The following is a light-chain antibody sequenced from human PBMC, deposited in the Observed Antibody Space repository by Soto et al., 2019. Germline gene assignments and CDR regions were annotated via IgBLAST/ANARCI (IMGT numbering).Light chain of an antibody. CDR1: QGISSY. V-gene: IGKV1-9*01. J-gene: IGKJ4*01. Sequence: IQMTQSPSSLSASVGDSVTITCRASQGISSYLAWYQQKQGKAPKXLIYAASTLQSGVPSRFSGSGSGTDFTITISSLQPEDFATYYCQQLSTYPLTFGGGTKVDIK. CDR3: QQLSTYPLT. CDR2: AAS.